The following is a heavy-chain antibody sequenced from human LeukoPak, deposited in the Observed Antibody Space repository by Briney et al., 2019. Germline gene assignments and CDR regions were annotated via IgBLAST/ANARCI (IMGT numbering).Heavy chain of an antibody. V-gene: IGHV5-51*01. D-gene: IGHD1-26*01. CDR3: ARHGAGDGLDI. Sequence: ESLKISCKGSGYSFNNYWIDWVRQMPGKGLEWMGIIYPGTSETRYSPSFQGQVTFSAEKSISTAYVQLRSLKASDTAMYYCARHGAGDGLDIWGQGTMVTVSS. CDR2: IYPGTSET. J-gene: IGHJ3*02. CDR1: GYSFNNYW.